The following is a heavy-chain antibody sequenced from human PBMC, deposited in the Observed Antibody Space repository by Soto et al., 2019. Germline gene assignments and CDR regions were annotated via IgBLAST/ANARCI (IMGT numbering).Heavy chain of an antibody. CDR2: ISYDGSNK. V-gene: IGHV3-30*18. CDR1: GFTFSSYG. CDR3: AKDANRRGLWFGELID. Sequence: GGSLRLSCAASGFTFSSYGMHWVRQAPGKGLEWVAVISYDGSNKYYADSVKGRFTISRDNSKNTLYLQMNSLRAEDTAVYYCAKDANRRGLWFGELIDWGQGTLVTVSS. D-gene: IGHD3-10*01. J-gene: IGHJ4*02.